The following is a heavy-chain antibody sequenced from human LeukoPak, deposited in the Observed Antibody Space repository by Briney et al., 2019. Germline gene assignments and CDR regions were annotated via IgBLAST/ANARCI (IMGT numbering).Heavy chain of an antibody. V-gene: IGHV4-30-4*07. Sequence: SETLSLTCAVSGGSISSGGYSWSWIRQPPVKGLEWIGYIYYSGSTYYNPSLKSRVTISVDTSKNQFSLKLSSVTAADTAVYYCARATIQLWSGGFDYWGQGTLVTVSS. J-gene: IGHJ4*02. CDR3: ARATIQLWSGGFDY. D-gene: IGHD5-18*01. CDR1: GGSISSGGYS. CDR2: IYYSGST.